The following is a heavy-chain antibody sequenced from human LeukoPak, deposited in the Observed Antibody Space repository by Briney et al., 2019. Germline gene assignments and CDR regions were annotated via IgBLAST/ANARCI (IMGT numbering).Heavy chain of an antibody. CDR2: IIPILGIA. J-gene: IGHJ4*02. D-gene: IGHD5-12*01. CDR3: ARAPGWLRVSPFDY. V-gene: IGHV1-69*04. CDR1: GGTFSSYA. Sequence: ASVKVSCKASGGTFSSYAISWVRQAPGQGLEWMGRIIPILGIANYAQKFQGRVTITADKSTSTAYMELSSLRSEDTAVYYCARAPGWLRVSPFDYWGQGTLVTVSS.